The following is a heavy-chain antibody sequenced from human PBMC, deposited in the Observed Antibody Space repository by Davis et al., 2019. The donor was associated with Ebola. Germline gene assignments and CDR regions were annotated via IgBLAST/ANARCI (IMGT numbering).Heavy chain of an antibody. J-gene: IGHJ5*02. D-gene: IGHD2-2*01. CDR3: ARREGYCISTSCPNWFDP. CDR1: GYSFTSYW. Sequence: GESLKISCKGSGYSFTSYWIVWVRQMPGKGLEWMGIIYPGDSDTRYSPSFQGQVTISADKSISTAYLQWSSLKASDTAMYYCARREGYCISTSCPNWFDPWGQGTLVTVSS. V-gene: IGHV5-51*01. CDR2: IYPGDSDT.